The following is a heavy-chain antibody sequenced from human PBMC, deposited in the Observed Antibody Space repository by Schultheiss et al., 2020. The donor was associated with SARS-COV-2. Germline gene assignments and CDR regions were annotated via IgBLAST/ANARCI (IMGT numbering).Heavy chain of an antibody. CDR2: ISWNSRII. Sequence: GGSLRLSCAASGFTFDDYAMHWVRQAPGKGLEWVSGISWNSRIIGYADSVMGRFTISRDNAKDSLYLQMNSLRAEDTAVYYCARVYQLLVGTYFDYWGQGTLVTVSS. V-gene: IGHV3-9*01. D-gene: IGHD2-2*01. CDR1: GFTFDDYA. J-gene: IGHJ4*02. CDR3: ARVYQLLVGTYFDY.